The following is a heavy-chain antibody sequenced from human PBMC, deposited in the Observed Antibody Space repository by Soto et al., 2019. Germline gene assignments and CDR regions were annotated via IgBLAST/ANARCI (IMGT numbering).Heavy chain of an antibody. J-gene: IGHJ4*02. V-gene: IGHV4-59*08. D-gene: IGHD3-16*01. CDR3: ARFWGLSIDY. Sequence: QAQLQESGPGLVNPSETLALTCTVSGCSISSYYWTWIRHPPGKGLEWIGYTYYSGSINYNPSHKSRVTISVHTSTKQFCLKLSSVTAADTAVYYCARFWGLSIDYWGPGTLVIVSS. CDR1: GCSISSYY. CDR2: TYYSGSI.